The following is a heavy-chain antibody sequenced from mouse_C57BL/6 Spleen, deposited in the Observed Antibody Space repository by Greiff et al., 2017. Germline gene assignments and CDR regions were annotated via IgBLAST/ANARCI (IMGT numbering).Heavy chain of an antibody. CDR1: GYSITSGYY. V-gene: IGHV3-6*01. D-gene: IGHD1-1*01. J-gene: IGHJ2*01. Sequence: EVKLMESGPGLVKPSQSLSLTCSVTGYSITSGYYWNWIRQFPGNKLEWMGYISYDGSNNYNPSLKNRISITRDTSKNQFFLKLNSVTTEDTATYYCARGTTVDYWGQGTTRTVSS. CDR2: ISYDGSN. CDR3: ARGTTVDY.